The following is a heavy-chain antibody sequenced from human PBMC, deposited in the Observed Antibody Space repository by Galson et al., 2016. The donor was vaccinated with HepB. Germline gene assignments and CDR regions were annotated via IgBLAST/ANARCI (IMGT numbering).Heavy chain of an antibody. CDR1: GFTFSSYT. CDR2: ISSSSSSI. Sequence: SLRLSCAASGFTFSSYTMNWVRQAPGKGLEWTSSISSSSSSIYYADSVKGRFTVSRDNAKNSLFLQMNTLRAEDTAVYYCAGYYDILTGYYDYWGQGTLVTVSS. D-gene: IGHD3-9*01. V-gene: IGHV3-21*01. CDR3: AGYYDILTGYYDY. J-gene: IGHJ4*02.